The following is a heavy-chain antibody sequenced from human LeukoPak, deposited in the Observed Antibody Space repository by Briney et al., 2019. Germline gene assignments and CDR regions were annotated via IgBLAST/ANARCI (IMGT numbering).Heavy chain of an antibody. D-gene: IGHD3-3*01. CDR2: IKQDGSEK. V-gene: IGHV3-7*01. Sequence: GGSLRLSCAASGFTFSSYWMSWVRQAPGKGLEWVANIKQDGSEKYYVDSVKGRFTISRDNAKNSLYLQMNSLRGEDTAVYYCARDPIPFSAPFFAFDILGQGTAVTVSS. J-gene: IGHJ3*02. CDR1: GFTFSSYW. CDR3: ARDPIPFSAPFFAFDI.